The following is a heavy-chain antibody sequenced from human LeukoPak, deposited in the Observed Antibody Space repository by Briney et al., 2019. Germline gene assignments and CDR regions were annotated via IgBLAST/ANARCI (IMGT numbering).Heavy chain of an antibody. J-gene: IGHJ4*02. Sequence: PSETLSLTCAVYGGSFSGYYWSWIRQPPGKGLEWIGEINHSGSTNYNPSLKSRVTISVDTSKNQFSLKLSSVTAADTAVYYCARGRVSVLVLAEFEYWGQGTLVTVSS. CDR2: INHSGST. D-gene: IGHD2-8*02. V-gene: IGHV4-34*01. CDR3: ARGRVSVLVLAEFEY. CDR1: GGSFSGYY.